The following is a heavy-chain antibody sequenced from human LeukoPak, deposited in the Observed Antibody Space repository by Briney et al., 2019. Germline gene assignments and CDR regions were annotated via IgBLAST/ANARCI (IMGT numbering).Heavy chain of an antibody. J-gene: IGHJ4*02. CDR3: AKADPGTGAFDY. V-gene: IGHV3-23*01. Sequence: GGSLRLSCVASGFTFRNYAMSWVRQSPGKGLEWISAISNDGVYTFHADSVKGRFTVARDNSKNTLYLQMNSLRAEDTAIYYCAKADPGTGAFDYWGQGTLVTVSS. CDR1: GFTFRNYA. CDR2: ISNDGVYT. D-gene: IGHD1-1*01.